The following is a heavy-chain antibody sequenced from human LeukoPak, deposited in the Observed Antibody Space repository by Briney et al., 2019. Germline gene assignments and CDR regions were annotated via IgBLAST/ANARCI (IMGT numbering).Heavy chain of an antibody. V-gene: IGHV1-18*01. CDR3: ARDPLDYVWGSYREGVDAFDI. D-gene: IGHD3-16*02. J-gene: IGHJ3*02. CDR2: ISPYNVNA. CDR1: GGTFSSYA. Sequence: AAVKVSCKASGGTFSSYAISWVRQAPGQGLEWMGWISPYNVNANYAQKLQGRVTMTTDTSTSTAYMELRSLRSDDTAVYYCARDPLDYVWGSYREGVDAFDIWGQGTMVTVSS.